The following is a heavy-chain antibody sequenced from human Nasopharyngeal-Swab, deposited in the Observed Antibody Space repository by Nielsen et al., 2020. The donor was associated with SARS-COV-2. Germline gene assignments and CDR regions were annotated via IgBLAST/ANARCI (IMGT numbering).Heavy chain of an antibody. CDR2: ISHDGSQG. J-gene: IGHJ4*02. Sequence: GESLKISCAASGFTFNNYALQWVRQAAGKGLEWVAIISHDGSQGLYAESVRGRFTISRDNSKNAIYLQMNSLNAEDTALYYCARLVALYCSDGACFSDSWGQGTLVTVSS. CDR3: ARLVALYCSDGACFSDS. D-gene: IGHD2-15*01. CDR1: GFTFNNYA. V-gene: IGHV3-30*04.